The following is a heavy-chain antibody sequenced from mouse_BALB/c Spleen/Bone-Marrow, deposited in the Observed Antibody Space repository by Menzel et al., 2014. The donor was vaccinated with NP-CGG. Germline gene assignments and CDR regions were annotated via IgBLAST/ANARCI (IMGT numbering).Heavy chain of an antibody. D-gene: IGHD2-10*02. CDR3: TRQYGNYYAMDY. V-gene: IGHV1-69*02. CDR2: IYPSDSYT. Sequence: QVQLQQSGAELVRPGASVKVSCKASGYTFTSYWINWVKQRPGQGLEWIGNIYPSDSYTNYNQNFKDKATLTVDKSSSTACMQLSSPTSEDSAVYYRTRQYGNYYAMDYWGQGTSVTVSS. J-gene: IGHJ4*01. CDR1: GYTFTSYW.